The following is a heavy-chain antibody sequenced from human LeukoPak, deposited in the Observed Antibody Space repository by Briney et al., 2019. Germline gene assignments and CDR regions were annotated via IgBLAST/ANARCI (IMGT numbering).Heavy chain of an antibody. Sequence: SGGSLRLSCAASGFTFSSYAMHWVRQAPGKGLEYVSAISSNGGSTYYANSVKGRFTISRDNSKNTLYLQMGSLRAEDMAVYYCARGCSGGSCYVYWGQGTLVTVSS. J-gene: IGHJ4*02. V-gene: IGHV3-64*01. CDR1: GFTFSSYA. D-gene: IGHD2-15*01. CDR2: ISSNGGST. CDR3: ARGCSGGSCYVY.